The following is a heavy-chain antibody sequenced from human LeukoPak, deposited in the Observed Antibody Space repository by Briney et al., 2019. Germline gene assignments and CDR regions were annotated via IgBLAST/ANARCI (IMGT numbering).Heavy chain of an antibody. J-gene: IGHJ6*03. CDR2: MKQDGSRK. V-gene: IGHV3-7*01. CDR1: GFTFSDYY. Sequence: PGGSLRLSCAASGFTFSDYYMTWVRQAPGKGLEWVANMKQDGSRKYYVDSVKGRFTISRDNAKNSLYLQLNSLRAEDTAVYYCARYRGSVRGNYYYYMDVWGKGTTVTVSS. D-gene: IGHD2-15*01. CDR3: ARYRGSVRGNYYYYMDV.